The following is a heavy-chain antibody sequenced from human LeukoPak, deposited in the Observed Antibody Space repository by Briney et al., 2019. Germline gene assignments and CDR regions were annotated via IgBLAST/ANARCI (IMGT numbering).Heavy chain of an antibody. D-gene: IGHD4-11*01. J-gene: IGHJ4*02. CDR3: AKRTDYSNYGPFDY. Sequence: GKSLRLSCVASGFTFSSYAMHWVRQAPGKGLEWVAVISDDGTKEYYADSVKGRFTISRDNSKNTLFLQMNSLRAEDTAVYYCAKRTDYSNYGPFDYWGQGTLVTVSS. V-gene: IGHV3-30-3*02. CDR2: ISDDGTKE. CDR1: GFTFSSYA.